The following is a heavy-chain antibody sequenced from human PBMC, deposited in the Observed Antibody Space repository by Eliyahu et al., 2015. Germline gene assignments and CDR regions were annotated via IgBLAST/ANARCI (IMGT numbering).Heavy chain of an antibody. J-gene: IGHJ4*02. Sequence: QVQLQESGPGLVKPSGTLSLTCVVSGDSISSSNWWSWVRQPPGKGLEWIGEIYHSGSTNYNPSLKSRVTMSVDKSKNQYSLKLNSVTAADTAVYYCVRSGILTPDTFYFDYWGQGTLVTVSS. CDR2: IYHSGST. CDR1: GDSISSSNW. CDR3: VRSGILTPDTFYFDY. D-gene: IGHD1-14*01. V-gene: IGHV4-4*02.